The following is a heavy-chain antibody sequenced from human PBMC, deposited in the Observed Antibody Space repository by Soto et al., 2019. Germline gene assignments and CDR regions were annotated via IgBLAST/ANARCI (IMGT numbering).Heavy chain of an antibody. D-gene: IGHD3-3*01. CDR3: APEGYDFWSGYYTDAMFDY. CDR2: ISYDGSNK. V-gene: IGHV3-30*03. CDR1: GFTFSSYG. J-gene: IGHJ4*02. Sequence: GGSLRLSCAASGFTFSSYGMHWVRQAPGKGLEWVAVISYDGSNKYYADSVKGRFTISRDNSKNTLYLQMNSLRAEDTAVYYCAPEGYDFWSGYYTDAMFDYWGQGTLVTVSS.